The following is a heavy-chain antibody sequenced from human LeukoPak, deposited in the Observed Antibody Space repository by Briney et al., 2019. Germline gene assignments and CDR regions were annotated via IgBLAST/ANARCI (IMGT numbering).Heavy chain of an antibody. D-gene: IGHD3-10*01. V-gene: IGHV3-11*04. CDR3: ARHYYAKVPFFDC. J-gene: IGHJ4*02. CDR2: ISSSGSTI. Sequence: GGSLRLSCAASGFTFSDYYMSWIRQAPRKGLEWGSYISSSGSTIYYADFVKGRFTISRDNDKNSLYLQMNSLRAEDTAVYYCARHYYAKVPFFDCWGQGALVTVS. CDR1: GFTFSDYY.